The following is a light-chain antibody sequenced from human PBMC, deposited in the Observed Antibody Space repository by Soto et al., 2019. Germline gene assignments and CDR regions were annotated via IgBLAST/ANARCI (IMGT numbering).Light chain of an antibody. Sequence: DVQFTQSPSLLSASLGARVALTGLASHDISTFLAWYQQKPGKAPKLLIYEASTLQSGVPSRFSGSGSGTEFTLTISGLLPEDFAAYHCQQLYTLPFTFGQGTRLEIK. J-gene: IGKJ5*01. V-gene: IGKV1-9*01. CDR1: HDISTF. CDR3: QQLYTLPFT. CDR2: EAS.